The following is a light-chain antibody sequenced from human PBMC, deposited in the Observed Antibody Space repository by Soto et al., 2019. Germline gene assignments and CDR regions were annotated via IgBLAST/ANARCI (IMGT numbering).Light chain of an antibody. CDR3: MNAVQTLT. CDR1: QSPLHRNGNIY. V-gene: IGKV2-28*01. CDR2: SVS. Sequence: DIVMTQFPLSLSVTPGEPASISCRSSQSPLHRNGNIYLDWYLQKPGQSPQLLIYSVSNRASGVPERFSGSGSGTDFTLKISRVEAEDVGIYYCMNAVQTLTFGGGTKVEI. J-gene: IGKJ4*01.